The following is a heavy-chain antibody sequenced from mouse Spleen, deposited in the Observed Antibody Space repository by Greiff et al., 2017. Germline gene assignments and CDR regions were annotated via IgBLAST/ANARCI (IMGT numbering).Heavy chain of an antibody. CDR1: GFNIKDYY. CDR3: ARSWEGAWFAY. CDR2: IDPEDGET. V-gene: IGHV14-2*01. J-gene: IGHJ3*01. Sequence: VQLQQSGAELVKPGASVKLSCTASGFNIKDYYMHWVKQRTEQGLEWIGRIDPEDGETKYAPKFQCKATITADTSSNTAYLQLSSLTSEDTAVYYCARSWEGAWFAYWGQGTLVTVSA. D-gene: IGHD4-1*01.